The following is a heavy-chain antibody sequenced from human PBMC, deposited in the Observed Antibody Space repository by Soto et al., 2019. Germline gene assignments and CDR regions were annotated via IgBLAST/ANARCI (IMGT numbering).Heavy chain of an antibody. CDR1: GGTFSSYA. Sequence: SVKVSCKASGGTFSSYAISWVRQAPGQGLEWMGGIIPIFGTANYAQKFQGRVTITADESTSTAYMELSSLRSADTAVYYCASAGYCTNGVCYITFDYWGQGTLVTVSS. J-gene: IGHJ4*02. D-gene: IGHD2-8*01. V-gene: IGHV1-69*13. CDR2: IIPIFGTA. CDR3: ASAGYCTNGVCYITFDY.